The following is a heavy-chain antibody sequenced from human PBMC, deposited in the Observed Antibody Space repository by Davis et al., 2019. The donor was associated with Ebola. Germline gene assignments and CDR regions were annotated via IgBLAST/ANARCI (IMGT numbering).Heavy chain of an antibody. J-gene: IGHJ4*02. CDR2: ISSSSSYI. CDR1: GFTFSSYS. Sequence: PGGSLRLSCAASGFTFSSYSMNWVRQAPGKGLEWVSSISSSSSYIYYADSVKGRFTISRDNAKNSLYLQMNSLRAEDTAVYYCARDIAARREFDYWGQGTLVTVSS. CDR3: ARDIAARREFDY. V-gene: IGHV3-21*01. D-gene: IGHD6-6*01.